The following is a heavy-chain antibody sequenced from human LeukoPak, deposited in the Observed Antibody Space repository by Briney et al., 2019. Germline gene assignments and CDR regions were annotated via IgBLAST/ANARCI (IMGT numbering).Heavy chain of an antibody. CDR1: GFTFSSHS. V-gene: IGHV3-21*01. Sequence: GGSLRLSCAASGFTFSSHSMNWVRQAPGKGLEWVSSISDSSRYIFYADSVKGRFTISRDNAKNSLYLQMNSLRAEDTAVYYCAREVYCSHTTCYYFDYWGLGTLVTVSS. CDR3: AREVYCSHTTCYYFDY. D-gene: IGHD2/OR15-2a*01. CDR2: ISDSSRYI. J-gene: IGHJ4*02.